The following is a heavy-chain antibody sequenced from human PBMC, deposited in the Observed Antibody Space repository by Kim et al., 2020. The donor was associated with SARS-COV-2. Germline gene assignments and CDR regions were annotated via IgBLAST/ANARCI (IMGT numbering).Heavy chain of an antibody. V-gene: IGHV3-9*01. CDR3: AKERDGSFDY. J-gene: IGHJ4*02. D-gene: IGHD5-12*01. CDR2: ISWNSGSI. CDR1: GFTFDDYS. Sequence: GGSLRLSCAASGFTFDDYSMHWVRQAPGKGLEWVSGISWNSGSIGYADSVKGRFTISRDNAKNSLYLQMNSLRAEDTALYYCAKERDGSFDYWGQGTLVTVSS.